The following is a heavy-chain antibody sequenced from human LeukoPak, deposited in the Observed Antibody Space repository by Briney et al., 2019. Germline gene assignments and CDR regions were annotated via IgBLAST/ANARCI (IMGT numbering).Heavy chain of an antibody. J-gene: IGHJ4*02. CDR3: ARGDSVVGLGY. Sequence: PSETLSLTCAVYGGSFSGYYWSWIHQPPGKGLEWIGEIIHRGSTNYNPSLKSRVTIPVDTSKNQFSLRLSSVTAADTAVYYCARGDSVVGLGYWGQGTLVTVSS. CDR2: IIHRGST. D-gene: IGHD2-15*01. CDR1: GGSFSGYY. V-gene: IGHV4-34*01.